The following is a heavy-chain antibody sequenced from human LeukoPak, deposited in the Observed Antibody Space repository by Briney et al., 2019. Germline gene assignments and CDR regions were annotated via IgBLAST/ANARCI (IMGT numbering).Heavy chain of an antibody. J-gene: IGHJ4*02. D-gene: IGHD5-18*01. CDR2: ISGSGGST. V-gene: IGHV3-23*01. Sequence: GGSLRLSCAASGFTFSSYAMSWVRQAPGKGLEWVSAISGSGGSTYYADSVKGRFTISRDNSKNTLYLQMNSLRAEDTAVYYCAKDRFPGHIIQLWPLDYWGQGTLVTVSS. CDR1: GFTFSSYA. CDR3: AKDRFPGHIIQLWPLDY.